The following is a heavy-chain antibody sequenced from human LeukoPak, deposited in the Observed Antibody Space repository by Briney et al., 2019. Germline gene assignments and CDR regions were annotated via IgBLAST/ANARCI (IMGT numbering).Heavy chain of an antibody. V-gene: IGHV3-48*02. J-gene: IGHJ4*02. CDR1: GFTFSTSS. CDR3: ARGSGSYYAY. Sequence: GGSLRLSCAASGFTFSTSSMSWVRQAPGKGLEWVSYISSGSSTIYYADSVKGRLTISRDNAKNSLYLQMHSLRDGDTAVYYCARGSGSYYAYWGQGTLVTVSS. CDR2: ISSGSSTI. D-gene: IGHD1-26*01.